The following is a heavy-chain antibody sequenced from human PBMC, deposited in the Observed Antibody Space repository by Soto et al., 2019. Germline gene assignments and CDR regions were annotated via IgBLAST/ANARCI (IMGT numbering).Heavy chain of an antibody. CDR1: GFTFDDYA. V-gene: IGHV3-9*01. J-gene: IGHJ6*03. CDR3: AKGAAAYYYYYMDV. CDR2: ISWNSGSI. D-gene: IGHD2-2*01. Sequence: GGSLRLSCAASGFTFDDYAMHWVRQAPGKGLEWVSGISWNSGSIGYADSVKGRFTISRDNAKNSLYLQMNSLRAEDTALYYCAKGAAAYYYYYMDVWSKGTTVTVSS.